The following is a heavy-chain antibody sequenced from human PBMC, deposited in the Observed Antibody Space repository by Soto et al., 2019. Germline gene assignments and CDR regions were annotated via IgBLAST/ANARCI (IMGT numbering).Heavy chain of an antibody. D-gene: IGHD2-15*01. CDR3: ARELTHCSGGSRYSTDWWFDP. Sequence: ASVKVSCKASGGTFSSYAISWVRQAPGQGLEWMGWINPNSGGTNYAQKFQGWVTMTRDTSISTAYMELSRLRSDDTAVYYCARELTHCSGGSRYSTDWWFDPWGQGTLVTVSS. V-gene: IGHV1-2*04. J-gene: IGHJ5*02. CDR2: INPNSGGT. CDR1: GGTFSSYA.